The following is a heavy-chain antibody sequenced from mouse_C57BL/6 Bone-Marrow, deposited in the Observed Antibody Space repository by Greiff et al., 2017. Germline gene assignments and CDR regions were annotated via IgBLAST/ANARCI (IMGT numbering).Heavy chain of an antibody. CDR2: FYPGSGSI. Sequence: VQLQQSGAELVKPGASVTLSCKASGYTFTEYTIHWVKQRSGQGLAWIGWFYPGSGSIKYNEKFKDKATLTADKSSSTVYMELSRLTSEDSAVYFCARYEDTIVATYYFDYWGQGTTLIVSS. CDR1: GYTFTEYT. V-gene: IGHV1-62-2*01. J-gene: IGHJ2*01. D-gene: IGHD1-1*01. CDR3: ARYEDTIVATYYFDY.